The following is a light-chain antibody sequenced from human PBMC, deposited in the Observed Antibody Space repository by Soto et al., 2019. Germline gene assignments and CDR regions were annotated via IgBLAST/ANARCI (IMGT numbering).Light chain of an antibody. V-gene: IGKV1-39*01. J-gene: IGKJ4*01. CDR3: QQSHSAPLT. CDR1: QSITSH. CDR2: AAS. Sequence: QMTQSPSSLFASVGDRVTITCRSSQSITSHLNWYQQKVGQSPKLLIYAASTLQSGVPPRFSGSGSGTEFTLTISGLQREDFATYYYQQSHSAPLTFGGGTKVEIK.